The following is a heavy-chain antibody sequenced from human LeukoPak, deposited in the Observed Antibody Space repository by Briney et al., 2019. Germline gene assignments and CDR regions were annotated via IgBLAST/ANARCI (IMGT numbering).Heavy chain of an antibody. CDR1: GGSISSGGYY. J-gene: IGHJ4*02. CDR3: ARVWSYGDYCYFDY. V-gene: IGHV4-30-2*01. D-gene: IGHD4-17*01. Sequence: SQTLSLTCTVSGGSISSGGYYWSWIRQPPGKGLEWIGYIYHSGSTYYNPSLKSRVTISVDRSKNQFSLKLSSVTAADTAVYYCARVWSYGDYCYFDYWGQGTLVTVSS. CDR2: IYHSGST.